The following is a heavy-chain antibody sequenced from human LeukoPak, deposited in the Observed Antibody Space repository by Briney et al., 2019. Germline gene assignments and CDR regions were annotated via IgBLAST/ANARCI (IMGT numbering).Heavy chain of an antibody. CDR2: IIPIFGTA. J-gene: IGHJ4*02. D-gene: IGHD2-2*01. V-gene: IGHV1-69*13. Sequence: SVKVSCKVSGYTLTELSMHWVRQAPGQGLEWMGGIIPIFGTANYAQKFQGRVTITADESTSTAYMELSSLRSEDTAVYYCASMGDIVVVPAALDYWGQGTLVTVSS. CDR1: GYTLTELS. CDR3: ASMGDIVVVPAALDY.